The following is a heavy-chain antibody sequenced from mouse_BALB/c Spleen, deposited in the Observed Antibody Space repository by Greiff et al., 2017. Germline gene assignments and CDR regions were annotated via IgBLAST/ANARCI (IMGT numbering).Heavy chain of an antibody. Sequence: VKLQESGAELAKPGASVKMSCKASGYTFTSYWMHWVKQRPGQGLEWIGEINPSNGRTNYNEKFKSKATLTVDKSSSTAYMQLSSLTSEDSAVYYCARSEGMITDWYFDVWGAGTTVTVSS. V-gene: IGHV1S81*02. CDR2: INPSNGRT. D-gene: IGHD2-4*01. CDR1: GYTFTSYW. CDR3: ARSEGMITDWYFDV. J-gene: IGHJ1*01.